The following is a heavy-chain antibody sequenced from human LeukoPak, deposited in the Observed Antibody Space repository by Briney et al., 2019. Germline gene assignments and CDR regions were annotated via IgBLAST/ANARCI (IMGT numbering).Heavy chain of an antibody. CDR3: ARGLYDFWSAPLYYFDY. D-gene: IGHD3-3*01. Sequence: SETLSLTCTVSGGSISSSSYYCGWIRQPPGKGLEWIGSIYYSGSTYYHPSLNSRLTISLDTSKNEFPLKLLSVTAADTAVYYCARGLYDFWSAPLYYFDYWGQGTLVTVSS. CDR2: IYYSGST. V-gene: IGHV4-39*01. CDR1: GGSISSSSYY. J-gene: IGHJ4*02.